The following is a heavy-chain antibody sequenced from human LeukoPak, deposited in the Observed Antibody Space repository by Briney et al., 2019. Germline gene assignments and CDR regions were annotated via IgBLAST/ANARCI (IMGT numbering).Heavy chain of an antibody. CDR3: ARVGPDCGGDCYSN. Sequence: ASVKVPCKTSGYTFTGYYIHWVRQAPGQGLEWMGWINCNTGSTNYAQKFQDRVAMTRDTSISTAYMDLNRLISDDTAVYFCARVGPDCGGDCYSNWGQGTLVTVSS. CDR2: INCNTGST. D-gene: IGHD2-21*02. V-gene: IGHV1-2*02. CDR1: GYTFTGYY. J-gene: IGHJ4*02.